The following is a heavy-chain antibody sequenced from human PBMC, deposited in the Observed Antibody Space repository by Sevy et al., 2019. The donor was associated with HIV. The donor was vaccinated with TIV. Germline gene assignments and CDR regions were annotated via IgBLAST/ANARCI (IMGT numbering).Heavy chain of an antibody. J-gene: IGHJ4*01. CDR1: GGSFSGYY. CDR3: ARYRMAGNFDY. Sequence: SETLSLTCAVYGGSFSGYYWNWIRQPPGKGLEWIGEINHRGSTNYNPSLKSRVTISVDTSKNQFSLKLSSVTAADTAVYYCARYRMAGNFDYWGQGTLVTVSS. V-gene: IGHV4-34*01. CDR2: INHRGST. D-gene: IGHD6-19*01.